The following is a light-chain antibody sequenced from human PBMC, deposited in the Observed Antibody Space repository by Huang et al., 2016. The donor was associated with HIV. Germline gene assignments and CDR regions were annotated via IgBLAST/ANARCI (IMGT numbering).Light chain of an antibody. CDR2: ATS. CDR1: QGITNY. V-gene: IGKV1-9*01. Sequence: IQLTQSPSSLSVSVGDRVTITCRASQGITNYLAWYQQKPGKAPTLLIYATSTVQSGVPSRFSGRGSGADFTLSIASLQPEDSATYYCQQLNTYPLTFGGGTKVEI. CDR3: QQLNTYPLT. J-gene: IGKJ4*01.